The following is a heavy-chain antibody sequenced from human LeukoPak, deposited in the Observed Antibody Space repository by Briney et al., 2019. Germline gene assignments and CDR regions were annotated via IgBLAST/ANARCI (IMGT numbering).Heavy chain of an antibody. CDR1: GGSVSSYC. D-gene: IGHD3-3*01. V-gene: IGHV4-59*02. Sequence: SETLSLTCTVSGGSVSSYCWSWIRQPPGKGLEWIGYIYHSGSTNHSPSLKSRVTTSVDTSKNQFSLELSSVTAADTAVYFCASLGGYYDFWSGYRDYWGQGILVTVSS. CDR2: IYHSGST. CDR3: ASLGGYYDFWSGYRDY. J-gene: IGHJ4*02.